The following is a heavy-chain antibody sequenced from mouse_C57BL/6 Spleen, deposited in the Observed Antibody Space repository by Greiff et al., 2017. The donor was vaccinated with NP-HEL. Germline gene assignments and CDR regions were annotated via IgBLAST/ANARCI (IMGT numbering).Heavy chain of an antibody. CDR2: ISGGGGNT. V-gene: IGHV5-9*01. D-gene: IGHD1-1*01. Sequence: EVKLMESGGGLVKPGGSLKLSCAASGFTFSSYTMSWVRQTPEKRLEWVATISGGGGNTYYPDSVKGRFTISRDNAKNTLYLQMSSLRSEDTALYYCARPFYYYGSRDAMDYWGQGTSVTVSS. CDR1: GFTFSSYT. CDR3: ARPFYYYGSRDAMDY. J-gene: IGHJ4*01.